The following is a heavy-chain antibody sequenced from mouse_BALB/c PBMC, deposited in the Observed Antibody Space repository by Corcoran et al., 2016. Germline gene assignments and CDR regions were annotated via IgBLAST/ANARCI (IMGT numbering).Heavy chain of an antibody. Sequence: EVKLLEPGGGLVQPGGSLKLSCAASGFDFSRYWMSWVRQAPGKGLEWIGEIDPDSSTINYTPSLKDKFIISRDNAKNTLYLQMSKVRSEDTALYYCARNAHWGYFDYWGQGTTLTVSS. V-gene: IGHV4-1*02. CDR3: ARNAHWGYFDY. CDR1: GFDFSRYW. J-gene: IGHJ2*01. D-gene: IGHD4-1*01. CDR2: IDPDSSTI.